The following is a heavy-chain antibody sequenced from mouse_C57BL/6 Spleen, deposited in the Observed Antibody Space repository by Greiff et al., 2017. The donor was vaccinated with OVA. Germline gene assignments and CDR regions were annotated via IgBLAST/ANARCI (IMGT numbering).Heavy chain of an antibody. CDR2: IYPGSGNT. Sequence: QVQLQQSGPELVKPGASVKISCKASGYSFTSYYIHWVKQRPGQGLEWIGWIYPGSGNTKYNEKFKGKATLTADTSSSTAYMQLSSLTSEDSAVYYCARRGGYYFDYWGQGTTLTVSS. CDR1: GYSFTSYY. J-gene: IGHJ2*01. CDR3: ARRGGYYFDY. V-gene: IGHV1-66*01.